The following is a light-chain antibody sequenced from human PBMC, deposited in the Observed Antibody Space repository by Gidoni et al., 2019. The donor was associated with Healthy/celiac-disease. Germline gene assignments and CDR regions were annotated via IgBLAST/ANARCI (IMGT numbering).Light chain of an antibody. V-gene: IGKV1-9*01. Sequence: IQLTQFPSSLSASVGDRVTITCRASPGISSYLAWYQQKPGKAPKLLIYAASTVQSGVPSRFSGSGSGTDFTLTISSLQPEDFATYYCQQVNSYPWTFGQGTKVEIK. J-gene: IGKJ1*01. CDR1: PGISSY. CDR3: QQVNSYPWT. CDR2: AAS.